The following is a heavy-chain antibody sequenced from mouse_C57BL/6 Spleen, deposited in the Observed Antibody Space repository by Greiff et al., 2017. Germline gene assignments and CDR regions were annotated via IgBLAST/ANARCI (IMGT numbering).Heavy chain of an antibody. CDR2: IDPSDSYT. CDR3: ARGGVYDGYYVYFDY. J-gene: IGHJ2*01. D-gene: IGHD2-3*01. Sequence: QVQLKQPGAELVRPGTSVKLSCKASGYTFTSYWMHWVKQRPGQGLEWIGVIDPSDSYTNYNQKFKGKATLTVDTSSSTAYMQLSSLTSEDSAVYYCARGGVYDGYYVYFDYWGQGTTLTVSS. CDR1: GYTFTSYW. V-gene: IGHV1-59*01.